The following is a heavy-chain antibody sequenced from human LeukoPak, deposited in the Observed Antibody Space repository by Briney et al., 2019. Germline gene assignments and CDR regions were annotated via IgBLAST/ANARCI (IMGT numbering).Heavy chain of an antibody. CDR3: AKSRALHNYFDY. D-gene: IGHD3-10*01. Sequence: PGGSPRLSCAASGFTFSSYAMSWVRQAPGKGLEWVSAISGSGGSTYYADSVKGRFTISRDNSKNTLYLQMNSLRAEDTAVYYCAKSRALHNYFDYWGQGTLVTVSS. CDR2: ISGSGGST. J-gene: IGHJ4*02. V-gene: IGHV3-23*01. CDR1: GFTFSSYA.